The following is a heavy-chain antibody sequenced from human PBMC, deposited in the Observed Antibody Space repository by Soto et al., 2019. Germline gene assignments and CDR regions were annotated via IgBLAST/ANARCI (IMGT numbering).Heavy chain of an antibody. CDR3: ASPITVFGVLWL. Sequence: PGESLKISCKGSGYRFSSYWVGWVRQKAGEGLEWMGMIHPGDPEIIYSPSFQGQVTISAGKSISTAYLQWSSLKASDGAMYYCASPITVFGVLWLWGRGTMCTV. CDR1: GYRFSSYW. V-gene: IGHV5-51*01. D-gene: IGHD3-3*01. CDR2: IHPGDPEI. J-gene: IGHJ4*02.